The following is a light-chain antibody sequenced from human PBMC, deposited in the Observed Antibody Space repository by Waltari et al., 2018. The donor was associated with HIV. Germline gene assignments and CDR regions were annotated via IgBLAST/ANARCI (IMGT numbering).Light chain of an antibody. CDR2: SNN. CDR1: SSNLGSNT. V-gene: IGLV1-44*01. Sequence: QSVLTQPPSASGTPGQRVTISCSGRSSNLGSNTVNWYQQLPGTAPKLLIYSNNQRPSGVPDRFSGSKSGTSASLAISGLQSEDEADYYCAAWDDSLNGWVFGGGTKLTVL. J-gene: IGLJ3*02. CDR3: AAWDDSLNGWV.